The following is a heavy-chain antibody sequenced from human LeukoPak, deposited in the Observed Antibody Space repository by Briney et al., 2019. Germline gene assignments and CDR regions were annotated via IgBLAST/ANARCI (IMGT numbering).Heavy chain of an antibody. Sequence: GGSLRLSCAASGFTFSSYAMHWVRQAPGKGLEWVAVISYDGSNKYYADSVKGRFTISRDNSKNTLYLQMNSLRAEDTAVYYCARELGGSCCDGAPFDYWGQGTLVTVS. J-gene: IGHJ4*02. CDR2: ISYDGSNK. CDR3: ARELGGSCCDGAPFDY. CDR1: GFTFSSYA. V-gene: IGHV3-30*04. D-gene: IGHD2-15*01.